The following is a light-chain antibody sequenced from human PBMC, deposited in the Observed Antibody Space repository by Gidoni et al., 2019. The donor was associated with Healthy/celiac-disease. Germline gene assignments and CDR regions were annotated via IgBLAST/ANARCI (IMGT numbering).Light chain of an antibody. CDR1: QSISSY. CDR3: QQSYSTPST. V-gene: IGKV1-39*01. CDR2: AAS. J-gene: IGKJ4*01. Sequence: DIQMTQYPSSLSASVGDRVTITCRASQSISSYLNWYQQKPGKAPKLLIYAASSLQSGVPSRFSGSGSGTDFTLTISSLQPEDFATYYCQQSYSTPSTFGGGTKVEIK.